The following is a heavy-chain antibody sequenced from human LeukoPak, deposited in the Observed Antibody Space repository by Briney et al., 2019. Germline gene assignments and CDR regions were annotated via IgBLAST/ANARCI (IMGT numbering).Heavy chain of an antibody. D-gene: IGHD1-26*01. V-gene: IGHV4-39*07. CDR3: ASAVGFYYYMDV. CDR2: ISYSGSP. CDR1: GDSISSTTYY. J-gene: IGHJ6*03. Sequence: SETLSLTCAVSGDSISSTTYYWAWIRQPPGKGLEWIGSISYSGSPYYNPSLKSRVTISVDTSKNQFSLKLSSVTAADTAVYYCASAVGFYYYMDVWGKGTTVTVSS.